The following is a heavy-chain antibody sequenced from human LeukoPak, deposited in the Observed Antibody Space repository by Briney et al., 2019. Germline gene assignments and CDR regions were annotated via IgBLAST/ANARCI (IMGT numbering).Heavy chain of an antibody. CDR2: INTNTGNP. Sequence: GASVKVSCKASGYTFTSYAMNWVRQAPGQGLEWMGWINTNTGNPTYAQGFTGRFVFSLDTSVSTAYLQISSLKAEDTAVYYCARGGSGSYYFPSYYFDYWGQGTLVTVSS. CDR1: GYTFTSYA. V-gene: IGHV7-4-1*02. D-gene: IGHD3-10*01. CDR3: ARGGSGSYYFPSYYFDY. J-gene: IGHJ4*02.